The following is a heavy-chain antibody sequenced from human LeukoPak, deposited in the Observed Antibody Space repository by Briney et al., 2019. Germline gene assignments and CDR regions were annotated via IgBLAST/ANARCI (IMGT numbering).Heavy chain of an antibody. CDR2: ISASDDRT. Sequence: QPGGSLRLSCAASGFTFSSYVMNWLPQAPGEGLEWVSSISASDDRTFYADSVKGRFTISRDNSKNTVYLQMNSLRAGDTAVCYCAKVQHADFNMNFDSWGQGTLVTVSS. V-gene: IGHV3-23*01. J-gene: IGHJ4*02. D-gene: IGHD2-21*01. CDR3: AKVQHADFNMNFDS. CDR1: GFTFSSYV.